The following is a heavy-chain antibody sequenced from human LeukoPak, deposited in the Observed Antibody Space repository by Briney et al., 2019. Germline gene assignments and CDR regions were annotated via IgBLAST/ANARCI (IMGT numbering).Heavy chain of an antibody. V-gene: IGHV1-2*02. J-gene: IGHJ6*03. D-gene: IGHD1-26*01. CDR1: GYTFTGYY. CDR2: INPNSGST. CDR3: ASGSFAPYYYYMDV. Sequence: ASVKVSCKASGYTFTGYYMHWVRQAPGQGLEWMGWINPNSGSTNYAQKFQGRVTMTRDTSISTAYMELSRLRSDDTAVYYCASGSFAPYYYYMDVWGKGTTVTVSS.